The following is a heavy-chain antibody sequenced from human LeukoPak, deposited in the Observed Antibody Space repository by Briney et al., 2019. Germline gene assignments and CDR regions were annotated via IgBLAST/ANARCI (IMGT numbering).Heavy chain of an antibody. J-gene: IGHJ5*02. Sequence: PSETLSLTCTVSGGSISSGSYYWSWIRQPAGKGLEWIGRIYTSGSTNYNPSLKSRVTISLDTSKNQFSLKLSSVTAADTAVYYCARVGSGWYQRALTNWFDPWGQGTLVTVSS. CDR1: GGSISSGSYY. CDR2: IYTSGST. V-gene: IGHV4-61*02. D-gene: IGHD6-19*01. CDR3: ARVGSGWYQRALTNWFDP.